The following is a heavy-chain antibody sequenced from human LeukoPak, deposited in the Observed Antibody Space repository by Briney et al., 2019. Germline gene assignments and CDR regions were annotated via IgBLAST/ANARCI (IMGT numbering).Heavy chain of an antibody. D-gene: IGHD5-12*01. CDR3: ARDKVAWLLDDYGMDV. Sequence: GRSLRLSCAASGFTFSSYAMHWVRQAPGKGLEWVAVISYDGSNKYYADSVKGRFTISRDNSKNTLYLQMNSLRAEDTAVYYCARDKVAWLLDDYGMDVWGQGTTVTVSS. CDR1: GFTFSSYA. J-gene: IGHJ6*02. CDR2: ISYDGSNK. V-gene: IGHV3-30-3*01.